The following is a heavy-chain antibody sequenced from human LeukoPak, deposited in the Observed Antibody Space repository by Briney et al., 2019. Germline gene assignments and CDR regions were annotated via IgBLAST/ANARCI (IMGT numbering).Heavy chain of an antibody. Sequence: PSETLSLTCAVYGGSFSGYYWSWIRQPPGKGLEWIGEINHSGSTNYNSSLKSRVTVSVDTSKNQFSLKLSSVTAADTAVYYCARGLTIFGVVSRNYWGQGTLVTVSS. J-gene: IGHJ4*02. CDR1: GGSFSGYY. V-gene: IGHV4-34*01. CDR2: INHSGST. CDR3: ARGLTIFGVVSRNY. D-gene: IGHD3-3*01.